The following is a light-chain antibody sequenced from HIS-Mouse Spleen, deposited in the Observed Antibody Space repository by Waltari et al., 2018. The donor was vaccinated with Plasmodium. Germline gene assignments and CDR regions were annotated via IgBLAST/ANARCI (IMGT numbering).Light chain of an antibody. CDR1: ALPKKY. CDR2: EDS. CDR3: YSTDSSGNHRV. Sequence: SYELTQPPSVPVSPGQTARLTCSAGALPKKYAYWYQQRSGQAPVLVIYEDSKRPSGIPERFSGSSSGTMATLTISGAQVEDEADYYCYSTDSSGNHRVFGGGTKLTVL. V-gene: IGLV3-10*01. J-gene: IGLJ3*02.